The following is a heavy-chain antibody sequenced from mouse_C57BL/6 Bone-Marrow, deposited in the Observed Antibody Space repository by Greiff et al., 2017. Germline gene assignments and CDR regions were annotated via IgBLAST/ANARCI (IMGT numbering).Heavy chain of an antibody. CDR3: ATMASAY. CDR1: GFNIKDDY. J-gene: IGHJ3*01. Sequence: EVQGVASGAELVRPGASVKLSCTASGFNIKDDYMHWVKQRPEQGLEWIGWIDPENGDTEYASKFQGKATITADTSSSTAYLQLSSLTSEDTAVYYCATMASAYWGQGTMVTVSA. V-gene: IGHV14-4*01. D-gene: IGHD1-1*02. CDR2: IDPENGDT.